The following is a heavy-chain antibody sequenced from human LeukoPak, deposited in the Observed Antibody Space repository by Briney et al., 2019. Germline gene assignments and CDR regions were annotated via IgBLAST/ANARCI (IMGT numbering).Heavy chain of an antibody. CDR3: GRDYHLGGIDV. D-gene: IGHD3-3*02. V-gene: IGHV1-69*13. J-gene: IGHJ6*02. CDR1: GGTFSSYS. CDR2: IIPIFATA. Sequence: SVKVSCKASGGTFSSYSISWVRQAPGQGLEWMGGIIPIFATANYAQKFQGRVTITADESTSTAYMELSSLRSEDTAVYYCGRDYHLGGIDVWGQGTTVTVSS.